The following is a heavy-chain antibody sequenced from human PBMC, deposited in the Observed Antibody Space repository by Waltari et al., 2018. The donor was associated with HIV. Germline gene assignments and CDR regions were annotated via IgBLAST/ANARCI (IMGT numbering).Heavy chain of an antibody. CDR1: GFTVSSTY. Sequence: EVQLVESGGGLVQPGGSLRRSCAASGFTVSSTYMSWVRQAPGPGLEWVSGIYSGGSTYYADSVKGRFTISRDNSKNTLYLQMNSLRAEDTAVYYCWSSSQTLGHKEYYYGMDVWGQGTTVTVSS. V-gene: IGHV3-66*01. CDR3: WSSSQTLGHKEYYYGMDV. J-gene: IGHJ6*02. D-gene: IGHD6-13*01. CDR2: IYSGGST.